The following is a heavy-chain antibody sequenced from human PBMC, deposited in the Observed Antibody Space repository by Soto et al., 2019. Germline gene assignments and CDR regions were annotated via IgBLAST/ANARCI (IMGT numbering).Heavy chain of an antibody. CDR3: ASNKPLWFGSYYYYGMDV. V-gene: IGHV1-3*01. Sequence: QVQLVQSGAEVKKPGASVKVSCKASGYTFTSYAMHWVRQAPGQRLEWMGWINAGNGNTKYSQKFRGRVTITRDTSASTAYMELSSLRSEDTAVYYCASNKPLWFGSYYYYGMDVWGQGTTVTVSS. D-gene: IGHD3-10*01. CDR1: GYTFTSYA. J-gene: IGHJ6*02. CDR2: INAGNGNT.